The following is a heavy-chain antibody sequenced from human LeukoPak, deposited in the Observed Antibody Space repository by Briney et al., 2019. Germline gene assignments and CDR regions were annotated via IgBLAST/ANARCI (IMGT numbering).Heavy chain of an antibody. CDR3: AKAGCSSTSCYLYYFDY. CDR1: GFTFSSYA. J-gene: IGHJ4*02. V-gene: IGHV3-23*01. D-gene: IGHD2-2*01. CDR2: ISGSGGST. Sequence: PGGSLRLSCAASGFTFSSYAMSWVRQAPGKGLEWVSAISGSGGSTYYADSVKGRFTISRDNSKNTLYLQMNSLRAEDTAVYYCAKAGCSSTSCYLYYFDYWGQGTLVTVSS.